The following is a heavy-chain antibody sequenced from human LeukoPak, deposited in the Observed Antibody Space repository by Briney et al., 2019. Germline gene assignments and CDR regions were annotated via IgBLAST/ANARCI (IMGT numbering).Heavy chain of an antibody. CDR2: INHSGST. D-gene: IGHD3-3*01. CDR1: GGSFSGYY. CDR3: ARSLRFSYYMDV. Sequence: SETLSLTCAVYGGSFSGYYWSWIRQPPGKGLEWIGEINHSGSTNYNPSLKSRVTISVDRSKNQFSLKLSSVTAADTAVYYCARSLRFSYYMDVWGKGTTVTVSS. J-gene: IGHJ6*03. V-gene: IGHV4-34*01.